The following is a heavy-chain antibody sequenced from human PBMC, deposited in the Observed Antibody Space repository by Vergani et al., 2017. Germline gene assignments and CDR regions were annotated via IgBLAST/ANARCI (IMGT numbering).Heavy chain of an antibody. V-gene: IGHV3-7*03. CDR2: INSHGTKT. Sequence: QLVESGGGLVQPGGSLRLSCSPSGFIFSDYWMTWVRKATGRGLEWVANINSHGTKTDYMPSMSGRFTISRDNTQNSLHLQRSSLTVEDTAVYYCARAGVRAGFDFWGQGTLVTVSS. D-gene: IGHD2-8*01. CDR1: GFIFSDYW. CDR3: ARAGVRAGFDF. J-gene: IGHJ4*02.